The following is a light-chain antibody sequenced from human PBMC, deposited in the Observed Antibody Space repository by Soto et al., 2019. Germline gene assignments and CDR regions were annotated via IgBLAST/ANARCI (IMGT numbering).Light chain of an antibody. CDR3: QQHRSYPVT. J-gene: IGKJ5*01. Sequence: IQMTQSPSTLSASVGDRVIITCRASQSVSSWLAWYQHKPGKAPKLVIYKASRLESGVPSRFSGSGSGTEFTLTISSLQHDDFATFYCQQHRSYPVTLGQGTRLEIK. CDR2: KAS. V-gene: IGKV1-5*03. CDR1: QSVSSW.